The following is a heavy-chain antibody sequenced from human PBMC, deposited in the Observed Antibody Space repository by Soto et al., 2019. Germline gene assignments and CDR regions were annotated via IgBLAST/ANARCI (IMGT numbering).Heavy chain of an antibody. V-gene: IGHV1-18*01. Sequence: GASVNVSCKASGYTFTSYGISWVRQAPGQGLEWMGWISAYNGNTNYAQKLQGRVTMTTDTSTSTAYMELRSLRSDDTAVYYCARAVAAFGYYYYGMDVWGQGTTVTVSS. CDR2: ISAYNGNT. CDR3: ARAVAAFGYYYYGMDV. D-gene: IGHD6-19*01. CDR1: GYTFTSYG. J-gene: IGHJ6*02.